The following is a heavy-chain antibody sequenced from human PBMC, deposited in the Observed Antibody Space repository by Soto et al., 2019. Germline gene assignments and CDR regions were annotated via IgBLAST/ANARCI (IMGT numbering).Heavy chain of an antibody. CDR3: ARDQDNYYGSGSDYYYYGMDV. J-gene: IGHJ6*02. CDR1: GFTFSSYS. D-gene: IGHD3-10*01. CDR2: ISSSSSSYI. V-gene: IGHV3-21*01. Sequence: GGSLRLSCAASGFTFSSYSMNWVRQAPGKGLEWVSSISSSSSSYIYYADSVKGRFTISRDNAKNSLYLQMNSLRAEDTAVYYCARDQDNYYGSGSDYYYYGMDVWGQGTTVTVSS.